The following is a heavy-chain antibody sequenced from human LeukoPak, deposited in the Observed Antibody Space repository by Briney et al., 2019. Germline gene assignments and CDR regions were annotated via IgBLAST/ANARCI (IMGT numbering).Heavy chain of an antibody. CDR2: INAGNGNT. CDR3: AREHRHKDSSGRELPDY. CDR1: GYTFTCYA. V-gene: IGHV1-3*01. Sequence: ASVKVSCKASGYTFTCYAMHWVRQAPGQRLEWMGWINAGNGNTKYSQKFQGRVTITRDTSASTAYMELSSLRSEDTAVYYCAREHRHKDSSGRELPDYWGQGTLVTVSS. D-gene: IGHD6-19*01. J-gene: IGHJ4*02.